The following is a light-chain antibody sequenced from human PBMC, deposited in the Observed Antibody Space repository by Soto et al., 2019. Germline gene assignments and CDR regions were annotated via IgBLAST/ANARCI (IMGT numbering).Light chain of an antibody. CDR1: SSDIGAYKH. CDR3: SSYTTSSTQV. V-gene: IGLV2-14*01. J-gene: IGLJ1*01. CDR2: EVS. Sequence: QSALTQPASVSGSPGQSITSSCTGSSSDIGAYKHVSWYQQHPGKAPKLMIYEVSNRPSGVSNRFSGSKSGNTASLTISGLQAEDEADYYCSSYTTSSTQVFGTGTKVTVL.